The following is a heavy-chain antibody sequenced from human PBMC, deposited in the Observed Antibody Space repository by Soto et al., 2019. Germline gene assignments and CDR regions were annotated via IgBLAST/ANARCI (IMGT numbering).Heavy chain of an antibody. V-gene: IGHV4-30-4*01. CDR1: GGSISSGDYY. Sequence: SETLSLTCTVSGGSISSGDYYWSWIRQPPGKGLEWIGYIYYSGSTYYNPSLKSRVTISVDKSKKQFSLKLSSVTAADTAVYYCARDLGGGMTLDYWGQGNLVTVSS. J-gene: IGHJ4*02. CDR2: IYYSGST. CDR3: ARDLGGGMTLDY. D-gene: IGHD3-16*01.